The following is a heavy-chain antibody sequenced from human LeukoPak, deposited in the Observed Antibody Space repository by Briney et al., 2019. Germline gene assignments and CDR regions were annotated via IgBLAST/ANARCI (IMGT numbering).Heavy chain of an antibody. CDR1: GGSISSYY. J-gene: IGHJ4*02. CDR3: ARGPQMGRPDY. V-gene: IGHV4-59*01. CDR2: IYYSGST. D-gene: IGHD2-8*01. Sequence: PSQTLSLTCTVSGGSISSYYWSWIRQPPGKGLEWIGYIYYSGSTNYNPSLKSRVTISVDTSKNQFSLKLSSVTAADTAVYYCARGPQMGRPDYWGQGTLVTVSS.